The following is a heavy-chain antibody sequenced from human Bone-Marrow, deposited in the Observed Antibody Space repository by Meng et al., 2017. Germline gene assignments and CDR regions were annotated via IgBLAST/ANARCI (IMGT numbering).Heavy chain of an antibody. J-gene: IGHJ5*02. D-gene: IGHD6-13*01. CDR2: IYYSGST. CDR3: ARDLIRIAAAVYNWFDP. CDR1: GGSTSSSSYY. Sequence: SETLSPTCTVSGGSTSSSSYYWGWIRQPPGKGLEWIGSIYYSGSTYYNPSLKSRVTISVDTSKNQFSLKLSSVTAADTAVYYCARDLIRIAAAVYNWFDPWGQGTLVTVSS. V-gene: IGHV4-39*07.